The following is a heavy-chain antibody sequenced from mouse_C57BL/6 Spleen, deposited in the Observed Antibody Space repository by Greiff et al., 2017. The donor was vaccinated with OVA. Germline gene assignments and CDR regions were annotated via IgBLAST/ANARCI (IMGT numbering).Heavy chain of an antibody. Sequence: DVKLVESGGDLVKPGGSLKLSCAASGFTFSSYGMSWVRQTPDKRLEWVATISSGGSYTYYPDSVKGRFTISRDNAKNTLYLQMSSLKSEDTAMYSCASPHYYGSSYEAWFAYWGQGTLVTVSA. CDR2: ISSGGSYT. CDR3: ASPHYYGSSYEAWFAY. CDR1: GFTFSSYG. V-gene: IGHV5-6*02. J-gene: IGHJ3*01. D-gene: IGHD1-1*01.